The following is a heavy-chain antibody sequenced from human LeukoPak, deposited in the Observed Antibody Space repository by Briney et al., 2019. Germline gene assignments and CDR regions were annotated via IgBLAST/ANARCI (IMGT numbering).Heavy chain of an antibody. D-gene: IGHD6-19*01. CDR3: ARSLAIAVAAIDY. Sequence: PGGSLRLSCAAPGFTFSSSGMHWVRQAPGKGLEWVALTWYDESNKYYADSVKGRFTVSRDNSKNTLYLQMNGLRAEDTAVYYCARSLAIAVAAIDYWGQGTLVTVSS. V-gene: IGHV3-33*01. J-gene: IGHJ4*02. CDR2: TWYDESNK. CDR1: GFTFSSSG.